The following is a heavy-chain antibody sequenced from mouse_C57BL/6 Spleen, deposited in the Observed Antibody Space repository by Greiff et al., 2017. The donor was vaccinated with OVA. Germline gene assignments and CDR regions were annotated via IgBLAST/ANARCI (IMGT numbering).Heavy chain of an antibody. CDR3: TTRDGYYLRDAMDY. CDR2: IDPEDGDT. D-gene: IGHD2-3*01. V-gene: IGHV14-1*01. CDR1: GFNIKDYY. Sequence: VQLKQSGAELVRPGASVKLSCTASGFNIKDYYMHWVKQRPEQGLEWIGRIDPEDGDTEYAPKFQGKATMTADTSSNTAYLQLSSLTSEDTAVYYCTTRDGYYLRDAMDYWGQGTSVTVSS. J-gene: IGHJ4*01.